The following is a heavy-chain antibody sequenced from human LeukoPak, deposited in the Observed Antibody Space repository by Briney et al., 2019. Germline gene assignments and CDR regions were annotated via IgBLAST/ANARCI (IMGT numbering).Heavy chain of an antibody. Sequence: GGSLRLSCTASGFTFGDYAMSWFRQAPGKGLEWVGFIRSKAYGGTTEYAASVKGRFTISRDDSKSIAYLQMNSLKTEDTAVYYCTRDVEFTGYCSGGSCYGEAFDIWGQGTMVTVSS. CDR3: TRDVEFTGYCSGGSCYGEAFDI. J-gene: IGHJ3*02. D-gene: IGHD2-15*01. CDR2: IRSKAYGGTT. V-gene: IGHV3-49*03. CDR1: GFTFGDYA.